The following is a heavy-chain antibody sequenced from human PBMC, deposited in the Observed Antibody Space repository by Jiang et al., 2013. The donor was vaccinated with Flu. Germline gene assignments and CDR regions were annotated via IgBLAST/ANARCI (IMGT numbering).Heavy chain of an antibody. CDR3: ARGRLGILTSLGVA. Sequence: KASGYTFTSYDINWVRQATGQGLEWMGWMNPNSGNTGYAQKFQGRVTMTWNTSISTAYMELSSLRSEDTAVYYCARGRLGILTSLGVAWGQGTLVTVSS. J-gene: IGHJ4*02. V-gene: IGHV1-8*01. CDR1: GYTFTSYD. CDR2: MNPNSGNT. D-gene: IGHD3-9*01.